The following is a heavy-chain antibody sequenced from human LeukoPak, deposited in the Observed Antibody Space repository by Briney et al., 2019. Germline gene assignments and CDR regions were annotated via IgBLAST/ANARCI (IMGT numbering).Heavy chain of an antibody. V-gene: IGHV4-30-4*08. Sequence: PSQTLSLTCTVSGGSIGSGDYYWSWIRQPPGKGLEWIGYIYYSGSTYYNPSLKSRVTISVDTSKNQFSLKLSSVTAADTAVYYCARDSTGNQNGQIDSSGWYFDYWGQGTLVTASS. J-gene: IGHJ4*02. CDR1: GGSIGSGDYY. CDR2: IYYSGST. D-gene: IGHD6-19*01. CDR3: ARDSTGNQNGQIDSSGWYFDY.